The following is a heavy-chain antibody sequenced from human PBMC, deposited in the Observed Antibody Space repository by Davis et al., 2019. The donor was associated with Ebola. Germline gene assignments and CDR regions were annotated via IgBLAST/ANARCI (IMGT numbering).Heavy chain of an antibody. CDR2: ISSSSSYI. D-gene: IGHD3-3*01. Sequence: PGGSLRLSCAASGFTFSSYSMNWVRQAPGKGLEWVSSISSSSSYIYYADSVKGRFTISRDNAKNSLYLQMNSLRAEDTAVYYCARETYYDFWSGYYGQDAFDIWGQGTMVTVSS. V-gene: IGHV3-21*01. CDR1: GFTFSSYS. CDR3: ARETYYDFWSGYYGQDAFDI. J-gene: IGHJ3*02.